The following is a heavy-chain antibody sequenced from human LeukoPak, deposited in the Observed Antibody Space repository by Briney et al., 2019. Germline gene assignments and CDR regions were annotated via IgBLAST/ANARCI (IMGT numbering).Heavy chain of an antibody. V-gene: IGHV3-21*01. D-gene: IGHD5-18*01. Sequence: MTGGSLRLSCAASEFSFSSYSMNWVRQAPGKGLEWVSSISSSSSWIFYADSVKGRFTISRDNAKKSLFLQMNSLRAEDTAVYYCARHLSGITGYTYGRGIDYWGQGTLLTVSS. CDR2: ISSSSSWI. CDR3: ARHLSGITGYTYGRGIDY. J-gene: IGHJ4*02. CDR1: EFSFSSYS.